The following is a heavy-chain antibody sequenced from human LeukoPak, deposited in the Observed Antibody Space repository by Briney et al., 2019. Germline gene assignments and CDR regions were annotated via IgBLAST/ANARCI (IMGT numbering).Heavy chain of an antibody. CDR2: ISGSGGRT. D-gene: IGHD5-18*01. V-gene: IGHV3-23*01. CDR3: AKDIWGGTAMVFDY. Sequence: GGSLRLSCAASGFSFNYNAMSWVRQAPGKGLEWVSGISGSGGRTFYADAVKGRFTISRDNSKNTLYLHMNNLRDDDTAVYYCAKDIWGGTAMVFDYWGRGTLVTVSS. CDR1: GFSFNYNA. J-gene: IGHJ4*02.